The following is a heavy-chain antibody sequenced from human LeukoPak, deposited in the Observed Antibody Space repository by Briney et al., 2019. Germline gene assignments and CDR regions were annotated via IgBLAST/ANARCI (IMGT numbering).Heavy chain of an antibody. Sequence: SETLSLTCTVSGGSISSYYWSWIRQPAGKGLEWIGRIYTSGSTNYNLSLKSRVTMSVDTSKNQFSLKLSSVTAADTAVYYCAREGPVVPALFGIWFDPWGQGTLVTVSS. CDR3: AREGPVVPALFGIWFDP. CDR2: IYTSGST. CDR1: GGSISSYY. V-gene: IGHV4-4*07. D-gene: IGHD2-2*01. J-gene: IGHJ5*02.